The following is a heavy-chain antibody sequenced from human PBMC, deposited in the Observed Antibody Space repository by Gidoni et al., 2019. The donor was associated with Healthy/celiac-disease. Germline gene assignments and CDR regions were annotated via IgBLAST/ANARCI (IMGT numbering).Heavy chain of an antibody. CDR3: VLPGGIAAAGTVPLPFDY. D-gene: IGHD6-13*01. V-gene: IGHV3-74*01. CDR2: INSDGSST. J-gene: IGHJ4*02. Sequence: EVQLVESGGGLVQPGGSLRLSCAASGFTFSSYWMHWVRQAPGKGLVWVSRINSDGSSTSYADSVKGRFTISRDNAKNTLYLQMNSLRAEDTAVYYCVLPGGIAAAGTVPLPFDYWGQGTLVTVSS. CDR1: GFTFSSYW.